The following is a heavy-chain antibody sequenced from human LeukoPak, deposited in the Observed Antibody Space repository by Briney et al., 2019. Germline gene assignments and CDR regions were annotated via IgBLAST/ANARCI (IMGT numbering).Heavy chain of an antibody. CDR3: AYSNYGGFDY. Sequence: GASVKVSCKASGYTFASYGISWVRQATGQGLEWMGWMNPNSGNTGYAQKFQGRVTITRNTSISTAYMELGSLRSEDTAVYYCAYSNYGGFDYWGQGTLVTVSS. CDR1: GYTFASYG. J-gene: IGHJ4*02. CDR2: MNPNSGNT. V-gene: IGHV1-8*03. D-gene: IGHD4-11*01.